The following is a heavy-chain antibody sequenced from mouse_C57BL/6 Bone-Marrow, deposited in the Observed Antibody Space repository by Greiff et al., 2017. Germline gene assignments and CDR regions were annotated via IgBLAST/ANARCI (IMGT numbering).Heavy chain of an antibody. CDR2: IDPSDSYT. Sequence: VQLQQPGAELVMPGASVKLSCKASGYTFTSYWMHWVKQRPGQGLEWIGEIDPSDSYTNYNQKFKGKSTLTVDKSSSTAYMQLSSLTSEDSAVYYCARGEGYDGYPRDYFDYWGQGTTLTVSS. J-gene: IGHJ2*01. V-gene: IGHV1-69*01. D-gene: IGHD2-3*01. CDR1: GYTFTSYW. CDR3: ARGEGYDGYPRDYFDY.